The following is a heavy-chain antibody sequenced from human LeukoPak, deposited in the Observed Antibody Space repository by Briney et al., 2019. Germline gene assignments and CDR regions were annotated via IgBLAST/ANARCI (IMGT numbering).Heavy chain of an antibody. D-gene: IGHD2-2*02. J-gene: IGHJ6*02. Sequence: SGTLSLTSGVSVGSISSGNWWSWVRQSPGKGLKWIGEIHHNGTRNYNPSLKSRVTISADTFKNHFSLILTSLTAADTAVYYCATAPILRGEGGEHYKYGMDVWGQGTTVIVSS. CDR2: IHHNGTR. V-gene: IGHV4-4*02. CDR3: ATAPILRGEGGEHYKYGMDV. CDR1: VGSISSGNW.